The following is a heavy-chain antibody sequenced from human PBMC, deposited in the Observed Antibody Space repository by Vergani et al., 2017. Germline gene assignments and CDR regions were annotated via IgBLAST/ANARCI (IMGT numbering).Heavy chain of an antibody. CDR2: INPKRGDT. D-gene: IGHD2-2*01. V-gene: IGHV1-8*03. CDR3: ARIGQLPDFYFDY. J-gene: IGHJ4*02. Sequence: HVEMVQSGAEAKKPGASVKVSCKASGYTFSSYGVTWVRQAPGQGLEWMGWINPKRGDTGYAQRWQGRISITRNIAMNTVYMELKSLRYEDTAVYYCARIGQLPDFYFDYWGQGTQVTVSS. CDR1: GYTFSSYG.